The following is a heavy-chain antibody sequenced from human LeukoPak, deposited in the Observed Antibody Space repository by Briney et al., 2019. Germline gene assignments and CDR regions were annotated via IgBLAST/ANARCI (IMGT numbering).Heavy chain of an antibody. J-gene: IGHJ5*02. CDR2: ISYSGST. CDR3: ARASRIAVVPAAILNWFDP. V-gene: IGHV4-31*03. Sequence: SETLSLTCTVSGGSISSSSYHWGWIRQPPGKGLEWIGYISYSGSTYYNPSLKSRVSLSVDTSKNHFSLKLSSVTAADTAVYYCARASRIAVVPAAILNWFDPWGQGTLVTVS. CDR1: GGSISSSSYH. D-gene: IGHD2-2*01.